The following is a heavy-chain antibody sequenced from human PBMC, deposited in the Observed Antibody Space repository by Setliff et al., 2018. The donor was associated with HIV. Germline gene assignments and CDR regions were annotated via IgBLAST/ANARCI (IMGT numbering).Heavy chain of an antibody. J-gene: IGHJ3*02. CDR3: ARDSGGRMAPGWPGAFDI. D-gene: IGHD3-10*01. CDR2: IKQDGSEK. V-gene: IGHV3-7*01. Sequence: GGSLRLSCAASGFTFSGSWMHWVRQAPGKGLEWVANIKQDGSEKYYVDSVKGRFTISRDNAKNSLYLQMNSLRAEDTAVYYCARDSGGRMAPGWPGAFDIWGQGTMVTVSS. CDR1: GFTFSGSW.